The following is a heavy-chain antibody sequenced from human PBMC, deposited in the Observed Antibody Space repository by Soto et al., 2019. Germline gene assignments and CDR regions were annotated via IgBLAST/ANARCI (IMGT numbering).Heavy chain of an antibody. CDR2: INPSGGST. CDR3: ARVDTAMVIRDYYYYGMDV. Sequence: ASVKVSCKASGYTFTSYYMHWVRQAPGQGLEWMGIINPSGGSTSYAQKFQGRVTMTRDTSTSTVYMELSSLRSEDTAAYYCARVDTAMVIRDYYYYGMDVWGQGTTVTVSS. CDR1: GYTFTSYY. V-gene: IGHV1-46*01. J-gene: IGHJ6*02. D-gene: IGHD5-18*01.